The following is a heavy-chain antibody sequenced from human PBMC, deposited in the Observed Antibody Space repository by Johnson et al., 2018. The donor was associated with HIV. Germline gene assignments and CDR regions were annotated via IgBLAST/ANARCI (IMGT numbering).Heavy chain of an antibody. V-gene: IGHV3-23*04. J-gene: IGHJ3*02. CDR3: AKDLYYDSSGAGAFDI. D-gene: IGHD3-22*01. CDR2: ISGSGGST. CDR1: GFTFSSYD. Sequence: MQLVESGGGVVQPGRSLRLSCAASGFTFSSYDMHWVRQAPGKGLEWVSAISGSGGSTYYADSVKGRFTISRDNSKNTLYLQMNSLRAEDTAVYYCAKDLYYDSSGAGAFDIWGQGTMVTVSS.